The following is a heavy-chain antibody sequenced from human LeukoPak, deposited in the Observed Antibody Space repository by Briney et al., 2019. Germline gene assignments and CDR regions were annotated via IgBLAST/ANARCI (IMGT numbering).Heavy chain of an antibody. J-gene: IGHJ4*02. Sequence: SETLSLTCTVSGGSISSYYWSWIRQPPGKGLEWIGYIYYSGSTNYNPSLKSRVTISVDTSKNQFSLKLSSVTAADTAVYYCAREDVDSSSWHDFFYWGQGTLVTVSS. D-gene: IGHD6-13*01. V-gene: IGHV4-59*12. CDR1: GGSISSYY. CDR2: IYYSGST. CDR3: AREDVDSSSWHDFFY.